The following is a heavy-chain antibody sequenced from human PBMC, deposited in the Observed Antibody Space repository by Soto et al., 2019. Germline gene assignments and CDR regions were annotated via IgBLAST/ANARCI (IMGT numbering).Heavy chain of an antibody. D-gene: IGHD6-6*01. CDR2: ISSDEKIK. CDR1: GFIFSNFG. CDR3: ARGLRSVLDY. J-gene: IGHJ4*02. Sequence: PGGSLRLSCFASGFIFSNFGMHWVRQAPGKGLEWVAVISSDEKIKQYADSVRGRFAISRDNSKDTLYLQMTSLRAEDTAIYYCARGLRSVLDYWGQGTLVTVSS. V-gene: IGHV3-33*01.